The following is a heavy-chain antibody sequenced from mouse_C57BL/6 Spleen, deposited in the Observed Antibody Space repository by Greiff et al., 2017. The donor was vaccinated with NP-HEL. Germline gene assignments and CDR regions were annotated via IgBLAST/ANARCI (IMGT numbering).Heavy chain of an antibody. D-gene: IGHD1-1*01. CDR3: ARSGYGSSSPDY. V-gene: IGHV1-69*01. CDR1: GYTFTSYW. J-gene: IGHJ2*01. CDR2: IDPSDSYT. Sequence: QVQLQQPGAELVMPGASVKLSCKASGYTFTSYWMHWVKQRPGQGLEWLGEIDPSDSYTNYNQKFKGKSTLTVDKSSSTAYMQLSSLTSEDSAVYYCARSGYGSSSPDYGGQGTTLTVSS.